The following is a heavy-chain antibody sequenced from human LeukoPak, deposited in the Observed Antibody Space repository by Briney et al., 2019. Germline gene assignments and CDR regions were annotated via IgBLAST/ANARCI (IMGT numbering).Heavy chain of an antibody. V-gene: IGHV4-39*01. CDR1: GGSISSSSYY. CDR3: APSSPGFDY. J-gene: IGHJ4*02. D-gene: IGHD2-15*01. Sequence: SETLSLTCTVSGGSISSSSYYWGWVRQPPGKGLEWIGSIYYSGSTYYNPSLKSRVTISVDTSKNQFSLKLSSVTVADTAVYYCAPSSPGFDYWGQGTLVTVPS. CDR2: IYYSGST.